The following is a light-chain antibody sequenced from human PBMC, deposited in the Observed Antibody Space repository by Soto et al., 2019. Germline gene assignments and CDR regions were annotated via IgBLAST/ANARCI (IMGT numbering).Light chain of an antibody. J-gene: IGKJ1*01. CDR3: QQYGSSPPWT. CDR2: GAS. CDR1: QSVSSSY. Sequence: EIVLTQSPGTLSLSPGERATLSCRASQSVSSSYLAWYQQKPGQAPRLLIYGASSRATGIPDRFSGSVSGTDFTLTISRLEPEDFALYYCQQYGSSPPWTFGQGTKVEIK. V-gene: IGKV3-20*01.